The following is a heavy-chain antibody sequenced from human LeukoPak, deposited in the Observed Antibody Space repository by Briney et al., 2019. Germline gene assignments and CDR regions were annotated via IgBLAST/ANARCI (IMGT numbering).Heavy chain of an antibody. CDR1: GGTFSSYA. CDR3: ATDLLSLRSTSCGHWFDP. Sequence: SVKVSCKASGGTFSSYAISWVRQAPGQGLEWMGGIIPIFGTANYAQKFQGRVTITADESTSTAYMELSSLRSEDTAVYYCATDLLSLRSTSCGHWFDPWGQGTLVTVSS. V-gene: IGHV1-69*13. J-gene: IGHJ5*02. D-gene: IGHD2-2*01. CDR2: IIPIFGTA.